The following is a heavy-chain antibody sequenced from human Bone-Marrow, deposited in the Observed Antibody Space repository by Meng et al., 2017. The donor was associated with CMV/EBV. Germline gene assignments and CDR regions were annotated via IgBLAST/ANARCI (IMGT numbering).Heavy chain of an antibody. V-gene: IGHV1-2*02. J-gene: IGHJ6*01. Sequence: ASVKVSCKAAGYTFTGYYMHWVRQAPGQGLEWMGWINPNSGGTNYAQKFQGRVTITTDESTSTAYMELSSLRAEGTAVYYCARDMGFSRGYGMDVWGQGTTVTGSS. CDR3: ARDMGFSRGYGMDV. D-gene: IGHD3-10*01. CDR1: GYTFTGYY. CDR2: INPNSGGT.